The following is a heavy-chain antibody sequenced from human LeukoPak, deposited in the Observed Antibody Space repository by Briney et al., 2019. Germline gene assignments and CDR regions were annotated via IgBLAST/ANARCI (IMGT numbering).Heavy chain of an antibody. J-gene: IGHJ4*02. Sequence: SETLSLTCAVYGGSFSGYYWSWIRQPPGKGLEWIGEINHSGSTNYNPSLKSRVTISVDTSKNQFSLKLSSVTAADTAVYYCARGLLHDYGECEDYWGQGTLVTVSS. CDR1: GGSFSGYY. CDR3: ARGLLHDYGECEDY. CDR2: INHSGST. D-gene: IGHD4-17*01. V-gene: IGHV4-34*01.